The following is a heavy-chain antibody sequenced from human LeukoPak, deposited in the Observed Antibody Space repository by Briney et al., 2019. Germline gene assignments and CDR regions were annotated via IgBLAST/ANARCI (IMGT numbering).Heavy chain of an antibody. V-gene: IGHV1-46*01. CDR2: INPSGGST. CDR1: GYTFTSYY. J-gene: IGHJ4*02. Sequence: ASVKVSCKASGYTFTSYYMHWVRQAPGQGLEWMGIINPSGGSTSYAQKFQGRVTMSRDMSTSTVYMELSSLRSEDTAVYYCARKGVAARGFDYWGQGTLVTVSS. CDR3: ARKGVAARGFDY. D-gene: IGHD6-6*01.